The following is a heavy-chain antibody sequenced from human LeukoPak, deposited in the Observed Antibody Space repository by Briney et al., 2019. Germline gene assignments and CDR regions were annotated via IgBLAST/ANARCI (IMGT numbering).Heavy chain of an antibody. D-gene: IGHD6-13*01. CDR3: ARFLYSTEPYDY. CDR1: GYSISSGYY. CDR2: IYHRGST. V-gene: IGHV4-38-2*02. J-gene: IGHJ4*02. Sequence: SETLSLTCTVSGYSISSGYYWGWIRQPPGKGLEWIGTIYHRGSTYYNPSLKSRVTISVDTSKNQFSLKLSSVTAADTAVYYCARFLYSTEPYDYWDQGTLVTVSS.